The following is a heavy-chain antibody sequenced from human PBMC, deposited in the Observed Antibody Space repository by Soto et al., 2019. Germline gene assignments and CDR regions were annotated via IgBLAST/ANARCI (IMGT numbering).Heavy chain of an antibody. Sequence: GGSLRLSCAASGFTFDDYGMHWVRQAPGKGLEWVSRINSDGSSRNYADSVKGRFSISRDNAKNMVDLQMNSLRDEDTAVYYCARGPRAPPPHDYGMDVWGQGTTVTVSS. CDR1: GFTFDDYG. CDR2: INSDGSSR. J-gene: IGHJ6*02. V-gene: IGHV3-74*01. CDR3: ARGPRAPPPHDYGMDV.